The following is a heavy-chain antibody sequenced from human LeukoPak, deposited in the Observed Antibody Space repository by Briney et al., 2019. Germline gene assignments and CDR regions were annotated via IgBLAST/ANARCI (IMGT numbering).Heavy chain of an antibody. Sequence: GGSLRFSCAASGFNFMSYGMSWVRQAPGKGLEWVSGISGDAGRTYYADSVKGRFTISRDNSKNTLYLQMNSLRAEDTAIYYCAKDRAWGAFAYWGQGTLVTVSS. D-gene: IGHD1-26*01. J-gene: IGHJ4*02. CDR1: GFNFMSYG. V-gene: IGHV3-23*01. CDR2: ISGDAGRT. CDR3: AKDRAWGAFAY.